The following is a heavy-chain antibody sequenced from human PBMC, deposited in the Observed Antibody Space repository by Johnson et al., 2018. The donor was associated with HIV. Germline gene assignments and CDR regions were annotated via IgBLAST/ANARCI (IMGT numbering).Heavy chain of an antibody. CDR3: TTKPYSSSWYGAFDI. J-gene: IGHJ3*02. Sequence: VQLVESGGGLVQPGRSLRLSCAASGFTFDDYAMHWVRQATGKGLEWVGRIKSKTDGGTTDYAAPVKGRFTISRDDSKNTLYLQMNSLKTEDTAVYYCTTKPYSSSWYGAFDIWGQGTMVTVSS. CDR1: GFTFDDYA. V-gene: IGHV3-15*01. D-gene: IGHD6-13*01. CDR2: IKSKTDGGTT.